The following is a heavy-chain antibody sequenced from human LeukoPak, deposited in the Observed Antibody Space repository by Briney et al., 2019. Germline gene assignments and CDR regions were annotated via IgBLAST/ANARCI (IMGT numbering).Heavy chain of an antibody. CDR1: GYSFTSYW. CDR2: IYPGDSDT. Sequence: GESLQISCKGSGYSFTSYWIGWVRQMPGKGLEWMGIIYPGDSDTRYSPSFQGQVTISADKSISTAYLQWSSLKASDTAMYYCARRARSDYGSGSYSDDYYYMDVWGKGTTVTVSS. J-gene: IGHJ6*03. D-gene: IGHD3-10*01. CDR3: ARRARSDYGSGSYSDDYYYMDV. V-gene: IGHV5-51*01.